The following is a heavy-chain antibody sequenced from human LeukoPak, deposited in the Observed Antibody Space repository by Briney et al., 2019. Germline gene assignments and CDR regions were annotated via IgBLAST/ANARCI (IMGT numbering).Heavy chain of an antibody. V-gene: IGHV4-61*02. CDR3: ARGLWFGGENPPYFDY. Sequence: SETLSLTCTVSGGSISSGSYYWSWIRQPAGEGLEWIGRIYTSGSTNYNPSLKSRVTISVDTSRNQFSLKLSSVTAADTAVYYCARGLWFGGENPPYFDYWGQGILVTVSS. D-gene: IGHD3-10*01. CDR1: GGSISSGSYY. CDR2: IYTSGST. J-gene: IGHJ4*02.